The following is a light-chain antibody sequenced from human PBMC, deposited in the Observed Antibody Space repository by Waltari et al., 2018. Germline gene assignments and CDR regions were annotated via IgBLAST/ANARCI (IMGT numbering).Light chain of an antibody. Sequence: EIVLTQSPGTLSLSPGERATLSCRATQSVSSSHLAWYQQKPGQAPRPLISGASNRATGIPDRCSASGSGTDFSLTISRLEPEDFAVYYCQQYGSSPLTFGGGTKVEIK. CDR3: QQYGSSPLT. V-gene: IGKV3-20*01. J-gene: IGKJ4*01. CDR1: QSVSSSH. CDR2: GAS.